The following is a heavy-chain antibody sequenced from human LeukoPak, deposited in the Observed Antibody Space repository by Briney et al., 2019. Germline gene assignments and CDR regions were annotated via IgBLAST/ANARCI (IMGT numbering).Heavy chain of an antibody. CDR2: INHSGST. CDR3: ARGHGTMVRGVITTPYYYYGMDV. V-gene: IGHV4-34*01. D-gene: IGHD3-10*01. CDR1: GGSFSGYY. Sequence: SETLSLTCAVYGGSFSGYYWSWIRQPPGKGLEWIGEINHSGSTNYNPSLKSRVTISVDTSKNQFSLKLSSVTAADTAVYYCARGHGTMVRGVITTPYYYYGMDVWGKGTTVTVSS. J-gene: IGHJ6*04.